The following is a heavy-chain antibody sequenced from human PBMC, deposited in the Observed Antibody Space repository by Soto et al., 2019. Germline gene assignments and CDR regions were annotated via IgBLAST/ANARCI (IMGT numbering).Heavy chain of an antibody. CDR3: AKGRLYDFWSGYYHSYYYYYGMDV. D-gene: IGHD3-3*01. Sequence: GGSLRLSCAVSGFTFSSYAMSWVRQAPGKGLEWVSAISGSGGSTYYADSVKGRFTISRDNSKNTLYLQMNSLRAEDTAVYYCAKGRLYDFWSGYYHSYYYYYGMDVWGQGTTVSVSS. CDR2: ISGSGGST. J-gene: IGHJ6*02. V-gene: IGHV3-23*01. CDR1: GFTFSSYA.